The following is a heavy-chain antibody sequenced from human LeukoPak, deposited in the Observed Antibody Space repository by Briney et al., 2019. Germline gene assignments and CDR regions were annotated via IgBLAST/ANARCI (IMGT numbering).Heavy chain of an antibody. V-gene: IGHV4-34*01. D-gene: IGHD3-10*01. CDR3: ARSYYYGSGSPS. CDR1: GGSFSGYY. J-gene: IGHJ5*02. Sequence: PSGTLSLTCAVYGGSFSGYYWSWIRQPPGKGLEWIGEINHSGSTNYNPSLKSRVTISVDTSKNQFSLKLSSVTAADTAVYYCARSYYYGSGSPSWGQGTLVTVSS. CDR2: INHSGST.